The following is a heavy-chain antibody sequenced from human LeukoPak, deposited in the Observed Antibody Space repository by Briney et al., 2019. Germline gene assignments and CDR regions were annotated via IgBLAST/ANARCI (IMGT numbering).Heavy chain of an antibody. CDR3: ARDRKTWFGEPTSSKFDY. J-gene: IGHJ4*02. CDR1: GVTFSSYW. D-gene: IGHD3-10*01. V-gene: IGHV3-7*01. Sequence: GGSLRLSCAASGVTFSSYWMSWVRQAPGKGLEWVANIKQDGSEKYYVDSVKGGFTISRDNAKNSLYLQMNSLRAEDTAVYYCARDRKTWFGEPTSSKFDYWGQGTLVTVSS. CDR2: IKQDGSEK.